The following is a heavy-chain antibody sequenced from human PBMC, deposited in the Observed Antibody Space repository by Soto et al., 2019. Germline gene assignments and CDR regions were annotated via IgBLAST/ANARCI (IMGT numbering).Heavy chain of an antibody. CDR3: ARGDDDILTGYPDDAFDM. V-gene: IGHV3-33*01. CDR1: GFTFSSYG. J-gene: IGHJ3*02. D-gene: IGHD3-9*01. Sequence: GGSLRLACAASGFTFSSYGMHWVRQAPGKGLEWVAAIWYDGSNKYYADSVKGRFTISRDNSKNTLYLQMNSLRAEDTAVYYCARGDDDILTGYPDDAFDMRAQRTMDTGSS. CDR2: IWYDGSNK.